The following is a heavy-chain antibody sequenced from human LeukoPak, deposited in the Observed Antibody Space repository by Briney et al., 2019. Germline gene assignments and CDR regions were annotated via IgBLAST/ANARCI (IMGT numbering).Heavy chain of an antibody. CDR1: GFTFTTYW. Sequence: PGGSLRLSCAASGFTFTTYWMSWVRQAPGKGLEWVANIKQDGSEKYYVDSVKGRFTISRDNAKNSLYLQMNSLRAEDTAVYYCARDHFYVWGSYRYIFDFWGQGTLVTVSS. D-gene: IGHD3-16*02. V-gene: IGHV3-7*01. J-gene: IGHJ4*02. CDR3: ARDHFYVWGSYRYIFDF. CDR2: IKQDGSEK.